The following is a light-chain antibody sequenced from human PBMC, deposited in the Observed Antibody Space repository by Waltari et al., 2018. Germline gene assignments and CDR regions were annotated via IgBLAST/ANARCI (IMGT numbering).Light chain of an antibody. J-gene: IGLJ1*01. Sequence: QSALTQPASVSGSPGQSITISCTGTSSDVGGYHYASWYQQHPGKAPKLMIYEVSNRPSGVSNRFSGSKSGNTASLTISGLQAEDEADYYCSSYTSSSTGVFGTGTKVTVL. CDR1: SSDVGGYHY. CDR2: EVS. V-gene: IGLV2-14*01. CDR3: SSYTSSSTGV.